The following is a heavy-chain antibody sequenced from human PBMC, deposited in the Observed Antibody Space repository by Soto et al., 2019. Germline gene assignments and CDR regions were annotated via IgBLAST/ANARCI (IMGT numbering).Heavy chain of an antibody. J-gene: IGHJ2*01. Sequence: KASETLSLTCSVSAGSVSSGHYYWTWIRQPPGKGLEWIGYIYNTESTNYNPSLRNRLTISIDTSKNQLSLELSSVTAADTAVYYCVRHYNRNFDLWGRGTLVTVSS. CDR1: AGSVSSGHYY. V-gene: IGHV4-61*01. D-gene: IGHD3-9*01. CDR3: VRHYNRNFDL. CDR2: IYNTEST.